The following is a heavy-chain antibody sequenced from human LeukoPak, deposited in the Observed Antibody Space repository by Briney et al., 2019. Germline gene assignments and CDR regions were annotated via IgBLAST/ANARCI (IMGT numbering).Heavy chain of an antibody. D-gene: IGHD3-3*02. CDR2: FDPEDGET. V-gene: IGHV1-24*01. CDR3: ATSPIFGVVRIPDY. CDR1: GYTLTELS. J-gene: IGHJ4*02. Sequence: ASVKVSCKVSGYTLTELSMHWVRQAPGKGLEWMGGFDPEDGETIYAQKFQGRVTMTEDTSTDTAYMELSSLRSEDTAVYYCATSPIFGVVRIPDYWGQGTLVTVSS.